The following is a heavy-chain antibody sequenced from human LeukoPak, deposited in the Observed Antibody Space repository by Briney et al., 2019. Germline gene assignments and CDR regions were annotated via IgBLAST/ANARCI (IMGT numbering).Heavy chain of an antibody. CDR2: INHSGST. D-gene: IGHD5-12*01. V-gene: IGHV4-34*01. CDR3: ATIVATSLYYYYYMDV. CDR1: GGSFSGYY. J-gene: IGHJ6*03. Sequence: PSETLSLTCAVYGGSFSGYYWSWIRQPPGKGLEWIGEINHSGSTNYNPSLKSRVTISVDTSKNQFSLKLSSVTAADTAVYYCATIVATSLYYYYYMDVWGEGTTVTVSS.